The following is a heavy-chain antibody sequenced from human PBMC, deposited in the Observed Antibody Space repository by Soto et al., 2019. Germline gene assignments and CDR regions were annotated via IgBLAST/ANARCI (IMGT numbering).Heavy chain of an antibody. CDR3: STHSGGYNACESSY. V-gene: IGHV4-59*08. Sequence: SETLSLTCTVSGGSISSYYWSWILQPPGKGLEWIGYIYYTGSTNYNPSLKSRVTISVDTSKNQVSLSLTSVTAAVTAVYYGSTHSGGYNACESSYWGQGALVTVSS. J-gene: IGHJ4*02. CDR1: GGSISSYY. D-gene: IGHD5-12*01. CDR2: IYYTGST.